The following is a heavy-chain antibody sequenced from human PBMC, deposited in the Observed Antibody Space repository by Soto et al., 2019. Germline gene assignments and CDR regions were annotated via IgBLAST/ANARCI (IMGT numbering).Heavy chain of an antibody. J-gene: IGHJ6*02. V-gene: IGHV4-31*03. CDR2: VFYSGST. CDR1: GGSISSAGYY. Sequence: QVQLQESGPGLVKPSQTLSLTCTVSGGSISSAGYYWSWIRQHPGKGLEWIGYVFYSGSTYYNPSLKSRVTISVDTSKNQFALKLSSVTAADTAVYYCARWTCMVSGQYYYVMDVWCQGTTVTVSS. CDR3: ARWTCMVSGQYYYVMDV. D-gene: IGHD3-10*01.